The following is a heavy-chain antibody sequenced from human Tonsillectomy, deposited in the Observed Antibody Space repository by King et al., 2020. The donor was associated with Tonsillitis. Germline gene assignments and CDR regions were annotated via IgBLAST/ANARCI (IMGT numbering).Heavy chain of an antibody. CDR3: ARRGELLWIGELYYFFDY. CDR2: ISSDGNNQ. D-gene: IGHD3-10*01. Sequence: VQLVGSGGGVVQPGRSLRLSCAASGFTFNTYAMHWVRQAPGKGLEWVAVISSDGNNQYYADSVKGRLTISRDNSKNTLYLQMDSLRAEDTAVYYCARRGELLWIGELYYFFDYWGQGTLVTVSS. V-gene: IGHV3-30*04. CDR1: GFTFNTYA. J-gene: IGHJ4*02.